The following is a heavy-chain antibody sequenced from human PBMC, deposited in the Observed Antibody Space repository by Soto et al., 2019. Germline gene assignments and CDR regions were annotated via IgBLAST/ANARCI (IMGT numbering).Heavy chain of an antibody. J-gene: IGHJ5*02. CDR2: ISGSGGSK. CDR3: ANNRASRGYDFRNWFDP. V-gene: IGHV3-23*01. Sequence: PGGSLILSSTASVLAARSYAMSWFRQARVKGLEWVSAISGSGGSKYYADSVKGRFTISRDNSKNTLYLQMNSLRAEDTAVYYCANNRASRGYDFRNWFDPWGQGTLVTVS. D-gene: IGHD5-12*01. CDR1: VLAARSYA.